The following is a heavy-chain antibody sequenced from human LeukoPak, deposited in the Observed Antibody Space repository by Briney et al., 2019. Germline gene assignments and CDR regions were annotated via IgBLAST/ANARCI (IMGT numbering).Heavy chain of an antibody. J-gene: IGHJ6*02. CDR1: GFSFSGHW. Sequence: GGSLRLSCTASGFSFSGHWMHWARQLPGKGLVWVSRISPTGSTTSYADSVKGRFTISRDNSKNTLYLQMNSLRAEDTAVYYCARDKGSSGWYRYYYYGMDVWGQGTTVTVSS. V-gene: IGHV3-74*01. CDR3: ARDKGSSGWYRYYYYGMDV. D-gene: IGHD6-19*01. CDR2: ISPTGSTT.